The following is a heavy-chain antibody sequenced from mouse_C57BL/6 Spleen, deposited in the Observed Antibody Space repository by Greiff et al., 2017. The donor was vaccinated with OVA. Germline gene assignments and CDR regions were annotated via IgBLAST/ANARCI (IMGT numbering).Heavy chain of an antibody. CDR2: IYPGNSDT. CDR1: GYTFTSYW. D-gene: IGHD2-3*01. V-gene: IGHV1-5*01. J-gene: IGHJ1*03. Sequence: VQLQQSGTVLARPGASVKMSCKTSGYTFTSYWMHWVKQRPGQGLEWIGAIYPGNSDTSYNQKFKGKAKLTAVTSASTAYMELSSLTNVDSAVYDCTRGNYDGYLDCYFDDWGTGTTVTVSS. CDR3: TRGNYDGYLDCYFDD.